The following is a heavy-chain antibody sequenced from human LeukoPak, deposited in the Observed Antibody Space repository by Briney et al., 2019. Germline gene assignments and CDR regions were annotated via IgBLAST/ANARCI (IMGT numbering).Heavy chain of an antibody. D-gene: IGHD3-22*01. Sequence: VASVKVSCKASGYTFTSYAMNWMRQAPGQGLEWMGWINTNTGNPTYAQGFTGRFVFSLDTSVSTAYLQISSLKAEDTAVYYCAREGAYYYDSSGYYFLDYWGQGTLVTVSS. CDR2: INTNTGNP. V-gene: IGHV7-4-1*02. CDR3: AREGAYYYDSSGYYFLDY. CDR1: GYTFTSYA. J-gene: IGHJ4*02.